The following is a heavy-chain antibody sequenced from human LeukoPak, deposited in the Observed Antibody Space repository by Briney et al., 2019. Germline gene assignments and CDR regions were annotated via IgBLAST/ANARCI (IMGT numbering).Heavy chain of an antibody. Sequence: GGSLRLSCAASGFTFSSYEMNWVRQAPGKGLEWVSYISSSGSTIYYADPVKGRFTISRDNAKNSLYLQMNSLRAEDTAVYYCARDGSGWPYYYGMDVWGQGTTVTVSS. J-gene: IGHJ6*02. D-gene: IGHD6-19*01. CDR2: ISSSGSTI. V-gene: IGHV3-48*03. CDR3: ARDGSGWPYYYGMDV. CDR1: GFTFSSYE.